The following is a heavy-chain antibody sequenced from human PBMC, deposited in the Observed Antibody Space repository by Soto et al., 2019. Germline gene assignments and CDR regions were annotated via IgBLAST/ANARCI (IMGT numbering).Heavy chain of an antibody. CDR3: AIVKEQQLVQSNWGDP. CDR2: IYRSGST. CDR1: GYSISSGYY. D-gene: IGHD6-13*01. V-gene: IGHV4-38-2*01. Sequence: PSEPLSLTCAVSGYSISSGYYWGWIRQPPGGGLEWIGSIYRSGSTSYNASLKSRVTISLDTSRNQASLQLSSVTAADTAMYDCAIVKEQQLVQSNWGDPWGQGTL. J-gene: IGHJ5*02.